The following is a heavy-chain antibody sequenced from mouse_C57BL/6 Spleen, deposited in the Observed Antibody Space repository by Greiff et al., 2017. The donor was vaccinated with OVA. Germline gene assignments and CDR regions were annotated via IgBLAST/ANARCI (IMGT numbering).Heavy chain of an antibody. CDR1: GYTFTSYW. J-gene: IGHJ4*01. D-gene: IGHD2-5*01. CDR2: INPSNGGT. Sequence: QVQLQQPGTELVKPGASVKLSCKASGYTFTSYWMHWVKQRPGQGLEWLGYINPSNGGTNYNEKFKSKATLTVANSSSTAYKQLSSLTSEDSAVYYGARSDSNYKDAMDYWGQGTSVTVSS. V-gene: IGHV1-53*01. CDR3: ARSDSNYKDAMDY.